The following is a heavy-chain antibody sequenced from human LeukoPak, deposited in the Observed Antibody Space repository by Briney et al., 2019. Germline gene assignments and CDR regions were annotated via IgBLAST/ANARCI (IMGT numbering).Heavy chain of an antibody. CDR1: GYTFTGYY. Sequence: AASVKVSCKASGYTFTGYYMHWVRQAPGQGLEWMGWISAYNGNTNYAQKLQGRVTMTTDTSTSTAYMELRSLRSDDTAVYYCARRSYYYYGMDVWGQGTTVTVSS. V-gene: IGHV1-18*04. CDR3: ARRSYYYYGMDV. J-gene: IGHJ6*02. CDR2: ISAYNGNT.